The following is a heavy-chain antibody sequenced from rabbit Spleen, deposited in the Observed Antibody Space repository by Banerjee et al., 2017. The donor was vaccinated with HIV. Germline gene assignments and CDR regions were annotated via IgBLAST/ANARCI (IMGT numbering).Heavy chain of an antibody. J-gene: IGHJ6*01. CDR2: IDSGGSDFT. V-gene: IGHV1S45*01. Sequence: QEQLEESGGDLVKPGASLTLTCTASGFSFSGTDYMCWVRQAPGKGLEWIACIDSGGSDFTYFASWAKGRFTISKTSSTTVTLQMTSLTAADTATYFCARDTSSSFSSYGMDLWGPGALVTVS. CDR1: GFSFSGTDY. D-gene: IGHD1-1*01. CDR3: ARDTSSSFSSYGMDL.